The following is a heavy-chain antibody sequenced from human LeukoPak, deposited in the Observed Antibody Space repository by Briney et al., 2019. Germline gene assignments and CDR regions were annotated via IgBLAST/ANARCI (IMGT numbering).Heavy chain of an antibody. CDR3: ARSGYSYGYYYYYYMDV. CDR1: GFTFSSYG. D-gene: IGHD5-18*01. V-gene: IGHV3-23*01. CDR2: ISGSGGST. J-gene: IGHJ6*03. Sequence: RGSLRLSCAASGFTFSSYGMSWVRQAPGKGLEWVSAISGSGGSTYYADSVKGRFTISRDNSKNTLYLQMNSLRAEDTAVYYCARSGYSYGYYYYYYMDVWGKGTTVTISS.